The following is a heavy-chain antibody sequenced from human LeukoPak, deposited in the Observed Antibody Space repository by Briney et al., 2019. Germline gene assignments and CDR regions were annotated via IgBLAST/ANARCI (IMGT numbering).Heavy chain of an antibody. CDR1: GFTFSSYW. D-gene: IGHD3-22*01. Sequence: PGGSLRLSCAASGFTFSSYWMHWVRQAPGKGLVWVSRINSDGSSTSYADSVKGRFTISRDNAKNTLYLQMNSLKTEDTAVYYCTTGLHGYYYDSSGLDYWGQGTLVTVSS. V-gene: IGHV3-74*01. CDR2: INSDGSST. J-gene: IGHJ4*02. CDR3: TTGLHGYYYDSSGLDY.